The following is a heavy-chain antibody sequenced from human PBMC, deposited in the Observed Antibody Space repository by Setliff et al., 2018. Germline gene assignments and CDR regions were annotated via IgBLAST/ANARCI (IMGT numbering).Heavy chain of an antibody. J-gene: IGHJ4*02. CDR2: IYIGGSA. V-gene: IGHV4-4*07. D-gene: IGHD6-13*01. Sequence: ASETLSLTCTVSGGSISSYYWSWIRQPAGKGLEWIGHIYIGGSANYNPSLKSRVTMSIDTSKNQFSLKLNSVTAADMAVYYCARDPAAGLDYWGQGTLVTVSS. CDR1: GGSISSYY. CDR3: ARDPAAGLDY.